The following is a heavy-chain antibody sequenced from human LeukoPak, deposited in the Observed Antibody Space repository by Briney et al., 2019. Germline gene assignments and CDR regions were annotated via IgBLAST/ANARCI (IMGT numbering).Heavy chain of an antibody. CDR3: AKMGCSSTSCYSWFDP. Sequence: PGGSLRLSCAASGFTFSSYAMSWVRQAPGKGLEWVSAISGSGGSTYYADSVKGRFTISRDNSKNTLYLQMSSLRAEDTAVYYCAKMGCSSTSCYSWFDPWGQGTLVTVSS. V-gene: IGHV3-23*01. D-gene: IGHD2-2*02. J-gene: IGHJ5*02. CDR1: GFTFSSYA. CDR2: ISGSGGST.